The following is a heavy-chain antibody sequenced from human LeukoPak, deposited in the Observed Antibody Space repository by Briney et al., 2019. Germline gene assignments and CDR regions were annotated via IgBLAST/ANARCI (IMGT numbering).Heavy chain of an antibody. D-gene: IGHD2-15*01. V-gene: IGHV5-51*01. Sequence: GESLKISCKGSGYSFTSYWIGWVRQMPGKGLEWMGIIYPGVSDTRYSPSFQGQVTISADKSISTAYLQWSSLKASDTAMYYCARLEGADCSGGSCYSDYWGQGTLVTVSS. CDR1: GYSFTSYW. J-gene: IGHJ4*02. CDR3: ARLEGADCSGGSCYSDY. CDR2: IYPGVSDT.